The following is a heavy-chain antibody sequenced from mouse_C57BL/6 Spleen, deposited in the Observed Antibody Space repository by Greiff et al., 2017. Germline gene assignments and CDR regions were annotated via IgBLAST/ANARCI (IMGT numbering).Heavy chain of an antibody. CDR3: AREGYSNYQAWFAY. V-gene: IGHV3-6*01. CDR1: GYSITSGYY. CDR2: ISYDGSN. Sequence: EVQVVESGPGLVKPSQSLSLTCSVTGYSITSGYYWNWIRQFPGNKLEWMGYISYDGSNNYNPSLKNRISITRDTSKNQFFLKLNSVTTEDTATYYCAREGYSNYQAWFAYWGQGTLVTVSA. J-gene: IGHJ3*01. D-gene: IGHD2-5*01.